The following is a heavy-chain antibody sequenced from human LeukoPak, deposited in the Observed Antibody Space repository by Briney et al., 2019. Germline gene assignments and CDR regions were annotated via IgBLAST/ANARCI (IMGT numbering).Heavy chain of an antibody. D-gene: IGHD4-23*01. J-gene: IGHJ4*02. CDR2: IYYSGST. Sequence: PSETLSLTCTVSGGSISSYYWSWIRQPPGKGLEWIEYIYYSGSTNYNPSLTSRGTISVDTSKNQFSLKLSSVTAADTAVYYCARRAGVTRTSHYFDYWGQGTLVTVSS. V-gene: IGHV4-59*01. CDR3: ARRAGVTRTSHYFDY. CDR1: GGSISSYY.